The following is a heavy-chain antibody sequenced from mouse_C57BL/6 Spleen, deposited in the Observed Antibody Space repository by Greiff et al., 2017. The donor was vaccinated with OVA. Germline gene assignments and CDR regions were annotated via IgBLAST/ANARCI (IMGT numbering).Heavy chain of an antibody. CDR2: ISSGGDYI. CDR3: TPASRPYAMDY. J-gene: IGHJ4*01. CDR1: GFTFSSYA. Sequence: EVMLVESGEGLVKPGGSLKLSCAASGFTFSSYAMSWVRQTPEKRLEWVAYISSGGDYIYYADTVKGRFTISRDNARNTLYLQMSSLKSEDTAMYYCTPASRPYAMDYWGQGTSVTVSS. D-gene: IGHD6-2*01. V-gene: IGHV5-9-1*02.